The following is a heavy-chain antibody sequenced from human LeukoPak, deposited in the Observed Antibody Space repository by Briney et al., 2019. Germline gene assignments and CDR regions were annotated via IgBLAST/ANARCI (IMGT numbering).Heavy chain of an antibody. D-gene: IGHD3-3*01. CDR3: AREGGRITIFGVVISDYYFDY. Sequence: SETLSLTCTVSGGSISSYYWSWIRQPAGKGLEWIGRIYTSGSTNYNPSLKSRVTMSVDTSKNQFSLKLSSVTAADTAVYYCAREGGRITIFGVVISDYYFDYWGQGTLVTVSS. V-gene: IGHV4-4*07. CDR2: IYTSGST. J-gene: IGHJ4*02. CDR1: GGSISSYY.